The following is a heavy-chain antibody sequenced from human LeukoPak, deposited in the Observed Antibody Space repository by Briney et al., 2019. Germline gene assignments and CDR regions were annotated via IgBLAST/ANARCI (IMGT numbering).Heavy chain of an antibody. CDR3: ERDRGNSGSNHLGGGYDAFYI. J-gene: IGHJ3*02. V-gene: IGHV1-46*01. D-gene: IGHD1-26*01. Sequence: ASVKVSCKASGYTFTSYYMHWVRQAPGQGLEWMGIINPSGGSTSYAQKFQGRVTMTRDTSTSTVYMELSSLRSEDTAVYYCERDRGNSGSNHLGGGYDAFYIWGQGTMVTVSS. CDR2: INPSGGST. CDR1: GYTFTSYY.